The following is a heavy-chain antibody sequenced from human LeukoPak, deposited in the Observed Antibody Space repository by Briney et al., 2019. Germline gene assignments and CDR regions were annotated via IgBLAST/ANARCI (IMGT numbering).Heavy chain of an antibody. CDR3: ARHPHPMVRGVIDY. J-gene: IGHJ4*02. CDR1: GFRVSNDY. V-gene: IGHV3-66*04. D-gene: IGHD3-10*01. CDR2: IFAGGSA. Sequence: TGGSLRLSCAASGFRVSNDYMAWVRQAPGKGLEWVSFIFAGGSAYYSDSVKGRFTISRDRSKNTLSLQMNSLRAEDTAVYYCARHPHPMVRGVIDYWGQGTLVTVSS.